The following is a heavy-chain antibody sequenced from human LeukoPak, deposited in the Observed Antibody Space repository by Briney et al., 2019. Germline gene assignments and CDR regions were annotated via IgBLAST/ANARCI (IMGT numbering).Heavy chain of an antibody. CDR1: GYSISNGYY. J-gene: IGHJ5*02. V-gene: IGHV4-38-2*02. CDR3: ARSYASSWYWNWFDP. Sequence: SETLSLTCTVSGYSISNGYYWGWIRQPPGGGLGWIGRIYPSGRTFYNPSPKSRVTISVEKSKNQVSMRMESVTAADTAVYYCARSYASSWYWNWFDPWGQGTLVTVSS. CDR2: IYPSGRT. D-gene: IGHD6-13*01.